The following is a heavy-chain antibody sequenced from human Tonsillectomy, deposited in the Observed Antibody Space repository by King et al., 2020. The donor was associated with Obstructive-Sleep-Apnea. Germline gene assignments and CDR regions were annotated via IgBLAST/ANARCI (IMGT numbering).Heavy chain of an antibody. CDR3: ATVITPGRYYYGMDV. Sequence: VQLVESGGGLVQPGGSLRLSCAASGFTFSSYCMHWVRRSPGEGLVWVSRINSDGNSTTYADSVKGRFTISRDNAKNTLFLQMNSLGAEDTAVYYCATVITPGRYYYGMDVWGQGTTVTVSS. D-gene: IGHD4-23*01. V-gene: IGHV3-74*03. J-gene: IGHJ6*02. CDR2: INSDGNST. CDR1: GFTFSSYC.